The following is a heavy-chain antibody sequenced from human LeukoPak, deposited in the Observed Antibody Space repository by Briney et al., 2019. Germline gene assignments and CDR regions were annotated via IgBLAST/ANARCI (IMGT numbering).Heavy chain of an antibody. D-gene: IGHD1-7*01. J-gene: IGHJ4*02. CDR1: GFTFSDYW. Sequence: GGSLRLSCAASGFTFSDYWMHWVRQAPGKGLVWVSRIKTDGRSTNYADSVKGRFTISRDNAKNTLYLQMNSLRAEDTAVYFCARRGTGTTGYYFDYWGQGTLVPASS. CDR3: ARRGTGTTGYYFDY. CDR2: IKTDGRST. V-gene: IGHV3-74*01.